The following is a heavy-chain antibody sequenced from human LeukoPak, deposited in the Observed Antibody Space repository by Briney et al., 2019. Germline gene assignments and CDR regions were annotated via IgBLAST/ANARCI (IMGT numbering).Heavy chain of an antibody. J-gene: IGHJ6*02. D-gene: IGHD3-10*01. Sequence: SETLSLTCTVPGGSISSGDYYWSWIRQPPGKGLEWIGYIYYSGSTYYNPSLKSRVTISVDTSKNQFSLKLSSVTAADTAVYYCARDKGALWFGELSPYGMDVWGQGTTVTVSS. CDR2: IYYSGST. V-gene: IGHV4-30-4*01. CDR1: GGSISSGDYY. CDR3: ARDKGALWFGELSPYGMDV.